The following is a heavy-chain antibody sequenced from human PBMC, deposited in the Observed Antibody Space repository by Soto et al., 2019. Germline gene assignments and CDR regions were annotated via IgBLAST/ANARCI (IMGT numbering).Heavy chain of an antibody. CDR3: ARVWGGAFAI. V-gene: IGHV4-59*01. CDR2: IYYSGST. J-gene: IGHJ3*02. CDR1: GGSISSYY. D-gene: IGHD3-10*01. Sequence: ETLSLTCTVSGGSISSYYWSWIRQPPGKGLEWIGYIYYSGSTNYNPSLKSRVTISVDTSKNQFSLKLSSVTAADTAVYYCARVWGGAFAIWGQGTMVTVSS.